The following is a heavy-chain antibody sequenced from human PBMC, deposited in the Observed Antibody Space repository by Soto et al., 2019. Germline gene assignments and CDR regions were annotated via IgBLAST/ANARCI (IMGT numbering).Heavy chain of an antibody. V-gene: IGHV3-33*01. Sequence: QVQLVESGGGVVQPGRSLRLSCAASGFTFSSYGMHWVRQAPGKGLEWVAVIWYDGSNKNYADSVKGRFTISRYNSKNTLYLQMNSLRAEDTAVYYCATMITFGGVIVSYYGMDVWGQGTTVTVSS. CDR1: GFTFSSYG. CDR3: ATMITFGGVIVSYYGMDV. J-gene: IGHJ6*02. D-gene: IGHD3-16*02. CDR2: IWYDGSNK.